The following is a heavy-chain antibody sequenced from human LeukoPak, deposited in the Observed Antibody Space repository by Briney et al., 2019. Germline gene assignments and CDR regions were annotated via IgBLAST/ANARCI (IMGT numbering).Heavy chain of an antibody. D-gene: IGHD4-17*01. CDR3: ASNYGDSYYYYYYMDV. J-gene: IGHJ6*03. Sequence: SETLSLTCTVSGGSISSSSYYWGWIRQPPGKGLKWIGSIYYSGSTYYNPSLKSRVTISVDTSKNQFSLKLSSVTAADTAVYYCASNYGDSYYYYYYMDVWGKGTTVTISS. CDR1: GGSISSSSYY. V-gene: IGHV4-39*01. CDR2: IYYSGST.